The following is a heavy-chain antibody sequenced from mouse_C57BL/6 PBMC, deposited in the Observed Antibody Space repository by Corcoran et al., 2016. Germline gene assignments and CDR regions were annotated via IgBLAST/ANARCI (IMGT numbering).Heavy chain of an antibody. V-gene: IGHV9-3*01. CDR3: EREGVYYYGSSSFFDY. D-gene: IGHD1-1*01. CDR1: GYTFTTYG. J-gene: IGHJ2*01. CDR2: INTYSGVP. Sequence: QIQLVQSGPELKKPGETVKISCKASGYTFTTYGMSWVKQAPGKGLKWMGWINTYSGVPTYADDFKGRFAFSLETSASTAYLQINNLKNEDTATYFWEREGVYYYGSSSFFDYWGQGTTLTVSS.